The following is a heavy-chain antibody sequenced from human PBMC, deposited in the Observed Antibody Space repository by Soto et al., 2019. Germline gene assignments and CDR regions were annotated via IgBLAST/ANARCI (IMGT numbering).Heavy chain of an antibody. CDR3: AKLTGFEFDGTSFDI. D-gene: IGHD3-9*01. Sequence: EVQLLESGGGLVQPGGSLRLSCAAFSRYAMSWVRQTPGKGLEWVSAISDSGAGTYYADSVRGRFTISRDNSKNTVYLQMNSLRAEDMAIYYCAKLTGFEFDGTSFDIWDQGTMVTVSS. CDR1: SRYA. CDR2: ISDSGAGT. V-gene: IGHV3-23*01. J-gene: IGHJ3*02.